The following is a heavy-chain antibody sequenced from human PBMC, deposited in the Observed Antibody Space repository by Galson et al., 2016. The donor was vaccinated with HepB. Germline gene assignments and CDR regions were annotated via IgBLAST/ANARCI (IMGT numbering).Heavy chain of an antibody. CDR3: TRAYVGKARRGTYWYFDL. V-gene: IGHV3-21*01. CDR2: ITSSSNYN. D-gene: IGHD4-23*01. J-gene: IGHJ2*01. CDR1: GFTCNSYN. Sequence: SLRLSCAASGFTCNSYNMNWVRQAPGKGQEWVASITSSSNYNYYAASVRGRFTISRDNAKNSLHLQMNSLRAEDTAVYYCTRAYVGKARRGTYWYFDLWGRGTLVTVSS.